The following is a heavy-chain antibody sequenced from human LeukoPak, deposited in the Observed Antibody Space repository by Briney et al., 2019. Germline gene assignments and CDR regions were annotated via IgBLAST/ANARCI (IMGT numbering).Heavy chain of an antibody. V-gene: IGHV3-30*02. J-gene: IGHJ6*03. D-gene: IGHD3-10*01. CDR3: AKGQGANGSGSYAFLRFHYYMDV. CDR1: GFTFSSYG. CDR2: IRYDGSNK. Sequence: RPGGSLRLSCAASGFTFSSYGMHWVRQAPGKGLEWVAFIRYDGSNKYYADSVKGRFTISRDNSKNTLYLQMNSLRAEDTAVYYCAKGQGANGSGSYAFLRFHYYMDVWGKGTTVTISS.